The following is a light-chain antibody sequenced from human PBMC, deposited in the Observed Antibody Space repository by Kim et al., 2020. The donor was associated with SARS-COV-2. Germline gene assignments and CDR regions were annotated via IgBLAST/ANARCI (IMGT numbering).Light chain of an antibody. CDR2: NKD. J-gene: IGLJ3*02. CDR1: SLRSYS. CDR3: NSRDTGSDHWV. V-gene: IGLV3-19*01. Sequence: SSELTQDPAVSVALGQTVRITCQGNSLRSYSASWYQQKPGQAPVLVMYNKDNRPSGIPDRFSGSSSGNTASLTITGAQAEDEADYYCNSRDTGSDHWVFGGGTKLTVL.